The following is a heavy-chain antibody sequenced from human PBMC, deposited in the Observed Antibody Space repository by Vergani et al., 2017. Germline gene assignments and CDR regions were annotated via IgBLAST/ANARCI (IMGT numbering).Heavy chain of an antibody. CDR2: IIPIFGTA. CDR3: ARVPDFWSGYYTTEYYYYYGMDV. J-gene: IGHJ6*02. V-gene: IGHV1-69*01. Sequence: QVQLVQSGAEVKQPGSSVKVSCTASGGTFSSYAISWVRQAPGQGPEWMGGIIPIFGTANYAQKFQGRVTITADESTSTAYMELSSLRSEDTAVYYCARVPDFWSGYYTTEYYYYYGMDVWGQGTTVTVSS. CDR1: GGTFSSYA. D-gene: IGHD3-3*01.